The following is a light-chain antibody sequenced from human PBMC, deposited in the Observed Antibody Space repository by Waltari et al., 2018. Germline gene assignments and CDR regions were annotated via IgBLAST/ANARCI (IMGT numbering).Light chain of an antibody. CDR3: QKYDFLPAT. CDR2: HAS. CDR1: QGVGKY. Sequence: EIVLTQSPGTLSLSPGERATLSCWASQGVGKYLAWYQQRPGQAPRLLLYHASIRATGIPDRFSGSGSGTDFSLTISRLEPEDFAVYYCQKYDFLPATFGQGTTVEIK. V-gene: IGKV3-20*01. J-gene: IGKJ1*01.